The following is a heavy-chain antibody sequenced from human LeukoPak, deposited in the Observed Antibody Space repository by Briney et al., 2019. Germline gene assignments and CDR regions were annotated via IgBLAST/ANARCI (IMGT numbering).Heavy chain of an antibody. Sequence: GGSLRLSCAASGLTFSSYAMTWVRQAPGKGLEWVSTITSSGGNTYYADSVKGRFTISRDNFKNTLYLQMNSLRAEDTAVYYCASRYTYWGQGTLVTVSS. CDR1: GLTFSSYA. D-gene: IGHD5-18*01. V-gene: IGHV3-23*01. J-gene: IGHJ4*02. CDR2: ITSSGGNT. CDR3: ASRYTY.